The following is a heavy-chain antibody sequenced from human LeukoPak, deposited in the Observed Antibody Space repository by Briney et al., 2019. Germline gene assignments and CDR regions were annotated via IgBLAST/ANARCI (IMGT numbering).Heavy chain of an antibody. Sequence: SVKVSCKASGGTFSSYAVSWVRQAPGQGLEWMGRIIPILGIANYAQKFQGRVTITADKSTSTAYMELSSLRSEDTAVYYCASQDYDSSGYYTDFWGQGTLVTVSS. V-gene: IGHV1-69*04. CDR2: IIPILGIA. CDR1: GGTFSSYA. J-gene: IGHJ4*02. CDR3: ASQDYDSSGYYTDF. D-gene: IGHD3-22*01.